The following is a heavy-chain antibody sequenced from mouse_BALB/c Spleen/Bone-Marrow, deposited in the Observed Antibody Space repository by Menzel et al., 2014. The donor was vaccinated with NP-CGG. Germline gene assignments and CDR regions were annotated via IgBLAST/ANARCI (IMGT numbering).Heavy chain of an antibody. D-gene: IGHD2-2*01. CDR1: GYSITSGYY. CDR3: ARDGYDELAWFAY. CDR2: ISYDGSN. Sequence: VQLQQPGPGLVKPSQSLSLTCSVTGYSITSGYYWNWIRQFPGNKLEWMGYISYDGSNNYNPSLKNRISITRDTSKNQFFLKLNSVTTEDTATYYGARDGYDELAWFAYWGQGTLVTVSA. V-gene: IGHV3-6*02. J-gene: IGHJ3*01.